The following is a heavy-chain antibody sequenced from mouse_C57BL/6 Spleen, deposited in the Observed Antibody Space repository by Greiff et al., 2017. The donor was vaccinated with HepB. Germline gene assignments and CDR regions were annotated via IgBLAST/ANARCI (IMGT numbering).Heavy chain of an antibody. CDR1: GFSLTSYG. Sequence: VQLVESGPGLVQPSQSLSITCTVSGFSLTSYGVHWVRQSPGKGLEWLGVIWSGGSTAYNAAFISRLSISKDNSKRQVFFKMNSMQADDTAIYYCARMGDDFDYWGQGTTLTVSS. CDR3: ARMGDDFDY. J-gene: IGHJ2*01. V-gene: IGHV2-2*01. CDR2: IWSGGST. D-gene: IGHD3-3*01.